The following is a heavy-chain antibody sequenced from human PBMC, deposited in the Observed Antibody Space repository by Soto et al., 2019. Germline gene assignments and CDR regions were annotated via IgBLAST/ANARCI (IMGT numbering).Heavy chain of an antibody. V-gene: IGHV3-23*01. Sequence: PGGSLRLSCAASEFTFSSYCMTWVRQAPGKGLEWVSSISSSGGGTYYADSVKGRFTISRDNPKNTLYLQMNSLRAEDTAVYYCAKELGEWLRLTFDFWGQGILVTVSS. CDR2: ISSSGGGT. J-gene: IGHJ4*02. CDR3: AKELGEWLRLTFDF. D-gene: IGHD5-12*01. CDR1: EFTFSSYC.